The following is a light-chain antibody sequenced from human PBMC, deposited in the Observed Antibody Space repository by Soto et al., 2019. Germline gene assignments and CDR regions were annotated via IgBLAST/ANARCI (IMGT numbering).Light chain of an antibody. V-gene: IGKV3-20*01. CDR3: QQYSNSPLT. Sequence: ESVLTQSPGTLSLSPGERATLSCRASQSVSSSYLAWYQQRPGQAPRLLIYGASSRATGIPDRFSGSGSGTDFTLTISRLEPEDFAVYYCQQYSNSPLTVGGGTKVDTK. CDR1: QSVSSSY. CDR2: GAS. J-gene: IGKJ4*01.